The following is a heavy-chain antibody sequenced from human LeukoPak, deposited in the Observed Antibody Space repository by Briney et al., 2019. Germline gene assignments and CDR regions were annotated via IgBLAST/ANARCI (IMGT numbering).Heavy chain of an antibody. D-gene: IGHD6-19*01. J-gene: IGHJ4*02. Sequence: ASVKVSCKVSGYTLTELSMHWVRQAPGKGLEWMGGFDLEDGETIYAQKFQGRVTMTEDTSTDTAYMELSSLRSEDTAVYYCATPHQAVAGLSTFDYWGQGTLVTASS. V-gene: IGHV1-24*01. CDR2: FDLEDGET. CDR3: ATPHQAVAGLSTFDY. CDR1: GYTLTELS.